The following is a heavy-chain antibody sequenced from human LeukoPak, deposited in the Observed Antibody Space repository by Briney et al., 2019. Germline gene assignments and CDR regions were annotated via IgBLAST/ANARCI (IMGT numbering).Heavy chain of an antibody. J-gene: IGHJ4*02. CDR3: ARGRWLQFGYFDS. CDR2: LSSTGDTI. CDR1: GFTFSDFY. Sequence: GGSLRLSCAASGFTFSDFYMNWIRQAPGKGLEWVSYLSSTGDTIYYAYSVKGRFTVSRDNAKNSLYLQMNSLRAEDTAVYYCARGRWLQFGYFDSWGQGTQVTVSS. V-gene: IGHV3-11*01. D-gene: IGHD5-24*01.